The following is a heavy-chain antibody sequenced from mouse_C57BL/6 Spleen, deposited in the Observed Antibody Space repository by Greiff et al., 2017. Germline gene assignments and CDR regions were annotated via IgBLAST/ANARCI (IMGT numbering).Heavy chain of an antibody. D-gene: IGHD1-1*01. V-gene: IGHV14-2*01. CDR2: IDPEDGET. Sequence: VHVKQSGAELVKPGASVKLSCTASGFNIKDYYMHWVKQRTEQGLEWIGRIDPEDGETKYAPKFQGKATITADTSSNTAYLQLSSLTSEDTAVYYCANYGSSLYYFDYWGQGTTLTVSS. CDR3: ANYGSSLYYFDY. J-gene: IGHJ2*01. CDR1: GFNIKDYY.